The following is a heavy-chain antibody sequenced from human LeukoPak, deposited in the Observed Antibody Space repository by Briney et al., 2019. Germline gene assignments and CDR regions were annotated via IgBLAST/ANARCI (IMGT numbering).Heavy chain of an antibody. Sequence: KTSETLSLTCTVSGYSISSGYYWGWIRQPPGKGLEWIGNIYHNGSTDYNPSLKSRVTMSVDTSKNRFSLKLSSVTAADTAVYYCARDRGTTGATWYYWGQGTLVTVSS. V-gene: IGHV4-38-2*02. CDR1: GYSISSGYY. CDR3: ARDRGTTGATWYY. CDR2: IYHNGST. D-gene: IGHD1-26*01. J-gene: IGHJ4*02.